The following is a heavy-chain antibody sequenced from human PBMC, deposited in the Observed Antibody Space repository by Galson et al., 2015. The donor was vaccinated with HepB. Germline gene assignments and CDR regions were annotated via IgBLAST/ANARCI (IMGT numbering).Heavy chain of an antibody. J-gene: IGHJ6*02. V-gene: IGHV3-30*18. CDR1: GFSLSNYG. Sequence: SLRLSCAASGFSLSNYGMHWVRQAPGKGLEWVAVISYDGSNKYYADSVKGRFTISRDNSKNTLYLQMNSLRAEDTAVYYCAKDGGVVVVAATYGMDVWGQGTTVTVSS. CDR3: AKDGGVVVVAATYGMDV. D-gene: IGHD2-15*01. CDR2: ISYDGSNK.